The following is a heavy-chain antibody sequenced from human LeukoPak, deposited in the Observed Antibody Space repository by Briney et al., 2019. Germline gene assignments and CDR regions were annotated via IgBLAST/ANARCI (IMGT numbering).Heavy chain of an antibody. CDR3: PNPGERYSYPYYYYYMDV. V-gene: IGHV1-46*01. CDR1: GYTFTSYY. J-gene: IGHJ6*03. CDR2: INPSGGST. D-gene: IGHD5-18*01. Sequence: GASVRVSCKASGYTFTSYYMQWVRQAPGQGLEWMGIINPSGGSTSYAQKFQGRVTMTRDTSTSTVYMELSSLRSVDTAVYYCPNPGERYSYPYYYYYMDVWGKGTTVTVSS.